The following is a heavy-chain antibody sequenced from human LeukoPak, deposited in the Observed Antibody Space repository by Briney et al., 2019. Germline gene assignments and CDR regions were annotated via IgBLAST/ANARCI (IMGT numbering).Heavy chain of an antibody. Sequence: PGGSLRLSCAASGFTLSSYAMSWVRQAPGKGLEWVSATSSSDAGTYRAESVRGRFTISRDNANNTLFLQMNSLRAEDTAVYYCAKDRTSWYYFDYWGQGTLVTVSS. V-gene: IGHV3-23*01. CDR2: TSSSDAGT. CDR3: AKDRTSWYYFDY. J-gene: IGHJ4*02. CDR1: GFTLSSYA.